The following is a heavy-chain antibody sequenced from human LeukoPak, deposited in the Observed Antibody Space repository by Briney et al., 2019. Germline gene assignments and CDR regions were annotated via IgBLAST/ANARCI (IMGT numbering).Heavy chain of an antibody. Sequence: PSETLSLTCTGSGGSISSSSYYWGWIRQPPGKGLECIGSIYYSGSTYYNPSLKSRVTISVDASKNHFSLKLSSVTAADTAVYYCARHFAGSTGTTTRDYWGQGTLVTVSS. D-gene: IGHD1-1*01. CDR1: GGSISSSSYY. J-gene: IGHJ4*02. CDR2: IYYSGST. V-gene: IGHV4-39*01. CDR3: ARHFAGSTGTTTRDY.